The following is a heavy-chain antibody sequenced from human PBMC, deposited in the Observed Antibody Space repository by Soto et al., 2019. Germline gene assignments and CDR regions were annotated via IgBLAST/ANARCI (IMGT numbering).Heavy chain of an antibody. J-gene: IGHJ4*02. CDR2: INSDGGTT. CDR1: GFTFSSYW. CDR3: ARGQSGSYSFDF. Sequence: EVQLVESGGGFVQPGGSLRLSCAASGFTFSSYWIHWVRQAPGKGLVWVSRINSDGGTTNYADSLKGRFTISRDNAKNTLFLHMNSLRAEDTAVYYRARGQSGSYSFDFWGQGTLVTVSS. D-gene: IGHD3-10*01. V-gene: IGHV3-74*01.